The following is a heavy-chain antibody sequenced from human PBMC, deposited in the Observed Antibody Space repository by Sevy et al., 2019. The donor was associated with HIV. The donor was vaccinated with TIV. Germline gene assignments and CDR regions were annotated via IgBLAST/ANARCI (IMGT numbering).Heavy chain of an antibody. J-gene: IGHJ4*02. CDR3: VTDDRPSGWLFDF. CDR1: GFSFRSYW. V-gene: IGHV3-7*01. CDR2: INRDESAT. D-gene: IGHD6-19*01. Sequence: GGALRLSCAASGFSFRSYWMTWVRQAPGKGLEWVANINRDESATNHVGSVKGRFTIFRDNAKNLLYLQMNSLRVDDTAVYYCVTDDRPSGWLFDFWGPGTQVTVSS.